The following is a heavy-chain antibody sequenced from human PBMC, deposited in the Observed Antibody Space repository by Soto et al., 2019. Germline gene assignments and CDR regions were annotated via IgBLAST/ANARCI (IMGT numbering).Heavy chain of an antibody. J-gene: IGHJ4*02. V-gene: IGHV4-34*01. Sequence: SETLSLTCAIYGGSFSGYYWSWLRQPPGKGLEWIGEINHSGSTNYNPSLKSRVTISADTSKNQFSLKLSSVTAADTAVYYCARTLPSPTGFFVLWCQGTLGTVSA. CDR1: GGSFSGYY. CDR2: INHSGST. D-gene: IGHD6-6*01. CDR3: ARTLPSPTGFFVL.